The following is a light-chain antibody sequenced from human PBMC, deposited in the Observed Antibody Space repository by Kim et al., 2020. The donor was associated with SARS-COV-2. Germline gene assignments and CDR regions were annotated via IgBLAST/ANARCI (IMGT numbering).Light chain of an antibody. V-gene: IGLV7-46*01. J-gene: IGLJ2*01. CDR1: TGAVTSGHF. Sequence: QAVVTQEPSLTVSPGGTVILTCGSSTGAVTSGHFPYWFQHKLGQAPRTLIYDTSNKHSWTPARFSGSLLGGKAALTLSGAQPEDEGEYYCCSYAGSSLVFGGGTQLTVL. CDR2: DTS. CDR3: CSYAGSSLV.